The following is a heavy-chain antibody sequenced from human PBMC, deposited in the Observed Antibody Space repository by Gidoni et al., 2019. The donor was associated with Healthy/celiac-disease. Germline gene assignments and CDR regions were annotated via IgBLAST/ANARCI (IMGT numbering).Heavy chain of an antibody. Sequence: QVQLVESGGGLFKPGGSLRLSCAASGFTFSDYYMSWIRQAPGKGLECVSYISSSISYTNHSDSVKGLFTIPRDNAKNSLYLQMNSLRAEDTAVYYCARDRGEDTAMVTGQWDFDYWGQGTLVTVSS. CDR2: ISSSISYT. CDR1: GFTFSDYY. D-gene: IGHD5-18*01. J-gene: IGHJ4*02. CDR3: ARDRGEDTAMVTGQWDFDY. V-gene: IGHV3-11*05.